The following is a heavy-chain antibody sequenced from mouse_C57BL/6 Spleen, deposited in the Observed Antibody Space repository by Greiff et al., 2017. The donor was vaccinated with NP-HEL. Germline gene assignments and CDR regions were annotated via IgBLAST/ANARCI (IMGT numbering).Heavy chain of an antibody. CDR2: INPNNGGT. J-gene: IGHJ1*03. Sequence: VQLQQSGPELVKPGASVKISCKASGYTFTDYYMNWVEQSHGKSLEWIGDINPNNGGTSYNQKFKGKATLTVDKSSSTAYMELRSLTSEDSAVYYCARNLLRYWYFDVWGTGTTVTVSS. CDR3: ARNLLRYWYFDV. CDR1: GYTFTDYY. D-gene: IGHD1-1*01. V-gene: IGHV1-26*01.